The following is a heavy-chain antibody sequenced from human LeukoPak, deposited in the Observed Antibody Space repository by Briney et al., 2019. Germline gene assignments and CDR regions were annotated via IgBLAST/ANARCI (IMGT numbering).Heavy chain of an antibody. V-gene: IGHV3-30-3*01. D-gene: IGHD6-13*01. CDR2: ISYDGSTK. CDR1: GFNFSNFA. CDR3: ARVPAAAGRANYYYYYSMDV. Sequence: GRSLRLSCAASGFNFSNFAMHWDRQAPGKGLEWVAVISYDGSTKYYADSVKGRFTISRDNSKNTLYLQMNSLRAEDTAVYYCARVPAAAGRANYYYYYSMDVWGQGTTVTVSS. J-gene: IGHJ6*02.